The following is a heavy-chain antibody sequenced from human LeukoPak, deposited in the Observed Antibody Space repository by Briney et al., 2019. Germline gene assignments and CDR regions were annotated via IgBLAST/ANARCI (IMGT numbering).Heavy chain of an antibody. D-gene: IGHD1-14*01. CDR3: AGGITGGDY. J-gene: IGHJ4*02. CDR1: GYTFTDYS. V-gene: IGHV1-2*02. Sequence: ASVKVSCKASGYTFTDYSMHWVRQAPGQGLEWMGWINPNGGGTNYAQKFQGRVTMTRDTSISTAYMEMSRLRSDDTALYYCAGGITGGDYWGQGTLVSVFS. CDR2: INPNGGGT.